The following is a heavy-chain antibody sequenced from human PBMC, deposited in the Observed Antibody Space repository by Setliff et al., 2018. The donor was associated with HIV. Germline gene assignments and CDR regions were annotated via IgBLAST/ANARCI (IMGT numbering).Heavy chain of an antibody. V-gene: IGHV3-21*04. CDR1: EFTLSRYD. J-gene: IGHJ4*02. CDR2: ISSSSTDI. D-gene: IGHD2-15*01. CDR3: AKNIAGVCYSGLDY. Sequence: GGSLRLSCAASEFTLSRYDMNWVRQAPGKGLEWVSSISSSSTDIYYADSVKGRFTISRDNSKNTLYLQMNSLGAADTAVYYCAKNIAGVCYSGLDYWGQGALVTVSS.